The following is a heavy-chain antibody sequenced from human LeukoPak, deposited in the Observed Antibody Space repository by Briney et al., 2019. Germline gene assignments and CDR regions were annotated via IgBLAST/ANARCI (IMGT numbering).Heavy chain of an antibody. CDR3: VKDFERKGDY. J-gene: IGHJ4*02. CDR1: GFTFSTYW. V-gene: IGHV3-74*01. CDR2: INTDGNST. Sequence: GGSLRLSCAASGFTFSTYWMHWVRQAPGKGLVWVSQINTDGNSTTYADSVKGRFTVSRDNAKNTLYLQMSSLRAEDTAVYYCVKDFERKGDYWGQGTLVTVSS.